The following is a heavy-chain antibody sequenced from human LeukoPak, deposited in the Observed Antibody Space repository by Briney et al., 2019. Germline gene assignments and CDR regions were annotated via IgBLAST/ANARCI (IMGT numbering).Heavy chain of an antibody. J-gene: IGHJ3*02. D-gene: IGHD2-15*01. Sequence: GGSLRLSCAASGSTFRNYLMNWVRQAPGKGLEWVSFISSTGGTIYYADSVKGRFTVSRDNGKNSLLLQMNSLRAEDTALYYCARGYSRAAFDIWGQGTVVAVSS. CDR2: ISSTGGTI. CDR1: GSTFRNYL. V-gene: IGHV3-48*01. CDR3: ARGYSRAAFDI.